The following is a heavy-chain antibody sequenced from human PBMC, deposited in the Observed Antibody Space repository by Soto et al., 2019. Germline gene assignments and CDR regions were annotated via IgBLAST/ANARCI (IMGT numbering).Heavy chain of an antibody. CDR2: INHSGRV. V-gene: IGHV4-34*01. J-gene: IGHJ5*01. CDR3: STRAYDTNGYYRFDP. CDR1: GVSFSGHS. D-gene: IGHD3-22*01. Sequence: SETLSLTCAVYGVSFSGHSWTWIRQSPGKGLEWIGDINHSGRVNYSPSLKSRVTISLDTSKNQFSLTLSAVTAADTAMYYCSTRAYDTNGYYRFDPWGQGTLVTVSS.